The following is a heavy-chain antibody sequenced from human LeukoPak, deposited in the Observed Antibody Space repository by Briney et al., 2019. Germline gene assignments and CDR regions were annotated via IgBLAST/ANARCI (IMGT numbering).Heavy chain of an antibody. CDR2: FNAIDGAM. J-gene: IGHJ3*02. CDR3: ARDVGYAFDI. CDR1: GFTFGSYS. V-gene: IGHV3-48*02. Sequence: GGSLRLSCAASGFTFGSYSMNWVRLAPGKGLEWISYFNAIDGAMWYADSVKGRFTISGDNARQSLYLQMDSLRDEDTAVYYCARDVGYAFDIWGQGTRVTVSS. D-gene: IGHD5-18*01.